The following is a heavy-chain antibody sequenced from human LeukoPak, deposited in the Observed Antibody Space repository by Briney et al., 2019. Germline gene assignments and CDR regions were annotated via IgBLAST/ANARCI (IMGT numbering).Heavy chain of an antibody. V-gene: IGHV1-2*02. CDR1: GYTFTGYY. Sequence: GASVKVSCKASGYTFTGYYMHWVRQAPGQGLEWMGWINPNSGGTNYAQKFQGRVTMTRDTSISTAYMELSRLRSDDTAVYYCARAGGSGTYLPPDYWGQGTLVTVSS. D-gene: IGHD3-10*01. CDR2: INPNSGGT. J-gene: IGHJ4*02. CDR3: ARAGGSGTYLPPDY.